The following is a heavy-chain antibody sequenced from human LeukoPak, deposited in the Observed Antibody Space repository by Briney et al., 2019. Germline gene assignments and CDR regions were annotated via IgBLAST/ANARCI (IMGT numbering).Heavy chain of an antibody. J-gene: IGHJ3*02. V-gene: IGHV1-18*01. CDR3: ARDQRTTQIVVVTDTFDI. Sequence: ASVKVSCRASDYTFTNYGISWVRQAPGQGLEWMGWISAYNGNTIYAQKFQGRVTMTTDTSTSTAYMELRSLRSDDTAVYYCARDQRTTQIVVVTDTFDIWGQGTMVTVSS. CDR1: DYTFTNYG. D-gene: IGHD3-22*01. CDR2: ISAYNGNT.